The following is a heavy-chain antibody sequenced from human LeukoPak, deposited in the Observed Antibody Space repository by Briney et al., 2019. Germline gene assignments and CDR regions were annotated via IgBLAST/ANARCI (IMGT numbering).Heavy chain of an antibody. Sequence: PGGSLRLSCAASGFTFSNAWMSWVRQAPGKGLEWVGRIKSKTDGGTTDYAAPVKGRFTISRDDSKNTLYLQMNSLKTEDTAVYYCTTPQITREYYYGSGSYYTPITPDYWGQGTLVTVSS. D-gene: IGHD3-10*01. CDR2: IKSKTDGGTT. CDR3: TTPQITREYYYGSGSYYTPITPDY. J-gene: IGHJ4*02. V-gene: IGHV3-15*01. CDR1: GFTFSNAW.